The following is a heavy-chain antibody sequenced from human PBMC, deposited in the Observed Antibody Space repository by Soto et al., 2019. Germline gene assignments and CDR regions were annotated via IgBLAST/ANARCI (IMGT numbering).Heavy chain of an antibody. CDR3: ASGLAGNWNDGFLDY. J-gene: IGHJ4*02. D-gene: IGHD1-20*01. V-gene: IGHV1-3*01. CDR2: INAGNGNT. Sequence: ASVKVSCKASGYTLTSYAMRWVRQAPGQRLEWMGWINAGNGNTKYSQKFQGRVTITRDTSASTAYMELSSLRSEDTAVYYCASGLAGNWNDGFLDYWGQGTLVTVSS. CDR1: GYTLTSYA.